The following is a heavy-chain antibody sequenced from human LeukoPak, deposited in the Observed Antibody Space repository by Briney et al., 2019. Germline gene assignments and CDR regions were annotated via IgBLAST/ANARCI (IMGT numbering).Heavy chain of an antibody. CDR2: IKQDGSEK. CDR3: ARWGGQLGFHYYYGMDI. J-gene: IGHJ6*02. Sequence: GGSLRLSCAASGFTFSSYWMSWVRQAPGKGLEWVANIKQDGSEKYYVDSVKGRFTISRDNAKNSLYLQMNSLRAEDTAVYYCARWGGQLGFHYYYGMDIWGQGTTVTVSS. D-gene: IGHD6-6*01. CDR1: GFTFSSYW. V-gene: IGHV3-7*01.